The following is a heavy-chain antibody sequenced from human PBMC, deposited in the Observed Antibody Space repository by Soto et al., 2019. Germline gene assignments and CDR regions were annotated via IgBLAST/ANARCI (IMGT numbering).Heavy chain of an antibody. D-gene: IGHD3-22*01. Sequence: GGSLRLSCAASGFTVSNNYMSWVRQAPGKGLEWVSVIYSGGNTYYADSVKGRFTISTDSSKNTLYLQMNSLRAEGTAVYYCARDRDNIGYYTKSDYWGQGTLVTVSS. CDR1: GFTVSNNY. J-gene: IGHJ4*02. CDR2: IYSGGNT. CDR3: ARDRDNIGYYTKSDY. V-gene: IGHV3-66*01.